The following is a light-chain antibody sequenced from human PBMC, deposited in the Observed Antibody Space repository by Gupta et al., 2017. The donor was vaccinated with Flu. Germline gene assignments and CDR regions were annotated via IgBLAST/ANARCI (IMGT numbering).Light chain of an antibody. Sequence: QSALTQPAPLSGSPGPSITISCTGTSSDVGGYNYVSWYQQHPGKAPKLMIYEVSNRPSGVSNRFSGSKSGNTASLTISGLQAEDEADYYCSSYTSSSTVVFGGGTKLTVL. V-gene: IGLV2-14*01. J-gene: IGLJ2*01. CDR2: EVS. CDR3: SSYTSSSTVV. CDR1: SSDVGGYNY.